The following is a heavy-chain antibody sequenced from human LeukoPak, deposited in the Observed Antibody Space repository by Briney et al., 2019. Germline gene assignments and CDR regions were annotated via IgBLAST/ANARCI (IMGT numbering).Heavy chain of an antibody. CDR1: GFIYNAYA. Sequence: GGSLRLSCAVSGFIYNAYAMTWVRQAPGKGLEWVSSIDNSGDYTYYADSVKGRFTVSRDNAKNSLYLQMNSLRAEDTAVYYCTREPTYRAFDYWGQGTLVTVSS. J-gene: IGHJ4*02. V-gene: IGHV3-23*01. D-gene: IGHD1-26*01. CDR2: IDNSGDYT. CDR3: TREPTYRAFDY.